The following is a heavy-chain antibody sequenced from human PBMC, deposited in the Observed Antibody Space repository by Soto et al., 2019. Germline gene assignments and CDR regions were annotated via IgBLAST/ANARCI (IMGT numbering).Heavy chain of an antibody. D-gene: IGHD3-10*01. V-gene: IGHV4-59*12. Sequence: PSETLSLTCTVSGGSISSYYWSWIRQPPGKGLEWIGYIYYSGSTNYSPSLKSRVTISVDTSKNQFSLNLSSVTAADTAVYYCARGSHGSGSSYWGQGTLVTVSS. CDR2: IYYSGST. CDR1: GGSISSYY. CDR3: ARGSHGSGSSY. J-gene: IGHJ4*02.